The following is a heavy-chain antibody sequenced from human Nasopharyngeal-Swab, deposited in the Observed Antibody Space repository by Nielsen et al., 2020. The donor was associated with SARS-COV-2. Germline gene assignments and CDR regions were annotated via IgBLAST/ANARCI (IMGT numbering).Heavy chain of an antibody. CDR2: VDYTGRT. V-gene: IGHV4-39*07. D-gene: IGHD5-24*01. Sequence: GSLRLSCIVSGGSISSSDYYWGWIRQPPGKGLEWIGSVDYTGRTYYIPSLRDRVTMSLDTSKNQFSLKLRSVTAADTAVYYCAREMASFDNWGQGTLVTVSS. CDR1: GGSISSSDYY. J-gene: IGHJ4*02. CDR3: AREMASFDN.